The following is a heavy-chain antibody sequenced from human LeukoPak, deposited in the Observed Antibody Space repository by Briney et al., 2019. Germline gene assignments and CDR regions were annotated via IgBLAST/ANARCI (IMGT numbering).Heavy chain of an antibody. V-gene: IGHV4-34*01. CDR2: INHSGST. D-gene: IGHD6-19*01. CDR1: GGSFSGYY. Sequence: SETLSLTCAVSGGSFSGYYWNWIRQSPGKGLEWIGEINHSGSTHYNPSLKSRVTISVDTSQKQFSLRLTSVTAADTAVYYCARGRTVGQWLDYWGQGTLVTVSS. CDR3: ARGRTVGQWLDY. J-gene: IGHJ4*02.